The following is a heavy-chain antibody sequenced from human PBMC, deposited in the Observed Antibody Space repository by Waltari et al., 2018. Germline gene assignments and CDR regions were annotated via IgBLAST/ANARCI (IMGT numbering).Heavy chain of an antibody. CDR2: ISGRGGST. V-gene: IGHV3-23*01. CDR3: ARDGANPGVLDY. D-gene: IGHD1-26*01. CDR1: GFTFSSYA. Sequence: EVQLLESGGGLVQPGRSLRLSCAASGFTFSSYAMRWVRQAPGTGLEWVLAISGRGGSTDYAYSVKGRFTISRDNAKNSLYLQMNSRRAEDTAVYYCARDGANPGVLDYWGQGTLVTVSS. J-gene: IGHJ4*02.